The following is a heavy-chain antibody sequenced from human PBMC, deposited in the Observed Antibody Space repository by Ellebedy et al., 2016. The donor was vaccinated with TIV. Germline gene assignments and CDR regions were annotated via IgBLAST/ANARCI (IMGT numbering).Heavy chain of an antibody. D-gene: IGHD6-19*01. Sequence: GESLKISXAASGFTFSSYWMSWVRQAPGKGLEWVANIKQDGSEKYYVDSVKGRFTISRDNAKNSLYLQMNSLRAEDTAVYYCARDSYSSGWYRDYWGQGTLVTVSS. CDR3: ARDSYSSGWYRDY. J-gene: IGHJ4*02. CDR1: GFTFSSYW. V-gene: IGHV3-7*01. CDR2: IKQDGSEK.